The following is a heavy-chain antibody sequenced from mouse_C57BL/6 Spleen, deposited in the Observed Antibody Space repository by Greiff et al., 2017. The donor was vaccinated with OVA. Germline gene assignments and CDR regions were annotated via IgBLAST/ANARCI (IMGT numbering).Heavy chain of an antibody. V-gene: IGHV5-6*02. CDR3: ARNYGSSYAMDY. CDR1: GFTFSSYG. Sequence: DVMLVESGGDLVKPGGSLKLSCAASGFTFSSYGMSWVRQTPDKRLEWVATISSGGSYTYYPDSVKGRFTISRDNAKNTLYLQMSSLKSEDTAMYYCARNYGSSYAMDYWGQGTSVTVSS. CDR2: ISSGGSYT. J-gene: IGHJ4*01. D-gene: IGHD1-1*01.